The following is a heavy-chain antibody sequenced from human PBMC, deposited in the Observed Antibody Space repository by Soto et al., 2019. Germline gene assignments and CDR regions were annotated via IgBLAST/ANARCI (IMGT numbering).Heavy chain of an antibody. J-gene: IGHJ3*02. CDR3: ARGRHYYDSSGYLAQGAFDI. D-gene: IGHD3-22*01. Sequence: ASVKVSCKASGYTFTSYGISWVRQAPGQGLEWMGWISAYNGNTNYAQKLQGRVTMTTDTSTSTAYMELRSLRSDDTAVYYCARGRHYYDSSGYLAQGAFDIWGQGTKVTVSS. CDR2: ISAYNGNT. V-gene: IGHV1-18*01. CDR1: GYTFTSYG.